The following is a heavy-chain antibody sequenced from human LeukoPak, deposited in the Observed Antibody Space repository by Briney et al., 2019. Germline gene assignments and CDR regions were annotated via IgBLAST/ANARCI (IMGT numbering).Heavy chain of an antibody. V-gene: IGHV1-58*01. J-gene: IGHJ6*02. Sequence: SVKVSCKASGFTFTSSAVQWVRQTRGQRLEWIGWIVVGSGNTNYAQKFQERVTITRDMSTSTAYMELSSLRSEDTAVYYCAAGYCSGGSCYPYYYYGMDVWGQGTTVTVSS. CDR2: IVVGSGNT. D-gene: IGHD2-15*01. CDR1: GFTFTSSA. CDR3: AAGYCSGGSCYPYYYYGMDV.